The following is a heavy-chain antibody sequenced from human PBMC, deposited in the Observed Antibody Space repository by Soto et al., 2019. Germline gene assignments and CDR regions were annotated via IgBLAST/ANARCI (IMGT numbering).Heavy chain of an antibody. CDR1: GGAISNDY. CDR3: ARRLPAEPYFDS. D-gene: IGHD4-17*01. CDR2: LHTTGST. V-gene: IGHV4-59*01. J-gene: IGHJ4*02. Sequence: ETLSLTCAVSGGAISNDYWSWIRRPPGSGLEWIAYLHTTGSTNSNPSLNGRVTVSLDTSRNQFSLRLSSLTAADTAVYYRARRLPAEPYFDSLGRGTLVTVSS.